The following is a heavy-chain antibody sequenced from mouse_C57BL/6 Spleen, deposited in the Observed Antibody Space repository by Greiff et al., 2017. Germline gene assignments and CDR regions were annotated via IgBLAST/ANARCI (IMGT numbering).Heavy chain of an antibody. CDR1: GYTFTSYW. CDR2: INPGNSDT. Sequence: EVQLKQSGTVLARPGASVKMSCKTSGYTFTSYWMHWVKQRPGQGLEWIGAINPGNSDTSYNQKFKGKANLTAVTSASTAYMELSSLTNEDSAVYYCTRSDDSDWYFDVWGTGTTVTVSS. J-gene: IGHJ1*03. V-gene: IGHV1-5*01. D-gene: IGHD2-4*01. CDR3: TRSDDSDWYFDV.